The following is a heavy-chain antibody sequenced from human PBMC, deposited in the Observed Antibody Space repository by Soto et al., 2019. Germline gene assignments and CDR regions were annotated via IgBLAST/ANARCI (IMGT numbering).Heavy chain of an antibody. CDR2: IRYSGAT. Sequence: QVQLQESGPALVKPSETLSLICTVSGGSTTTYYWSWIRQPPGKGLEWIALIRYSGATYYDPSLKSGVTISRDAPGTLFSMKLSSVTAADTAVYYCAGGSGWLPDSWGQGTLVTVSS. CDR3: AGGSGWLPDS. J-gene: IGHJ5*02. D-gene: IGHD3-3*01. CDR1: GGSTTTYY. V-gene: IGHV4-59*01.